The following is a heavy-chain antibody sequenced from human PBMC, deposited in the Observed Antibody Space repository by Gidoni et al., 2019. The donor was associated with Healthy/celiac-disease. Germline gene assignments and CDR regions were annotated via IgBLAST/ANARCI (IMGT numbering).Heavy chain of an antibody. Sequence: EVQLVESGGGLVQPGGSLRLSCAASGFTVSSNYMSWVRQAPGKGLEWVSVIYSGGSTYYADSVKGRFTISRDNSKNTLYLQMNSLRAEDTAVYYCASRWEVGMVKDDAFDIWGQGTMVTVSS. CDR3: ASRWEVGMVKDDAFDI. CDR2: IYSGGST. D-gene: IGHD1-26*01. V-gene: IGHV3-66*01. J-gene: IGHJ3*02. CDR1: GFTVSSNY.